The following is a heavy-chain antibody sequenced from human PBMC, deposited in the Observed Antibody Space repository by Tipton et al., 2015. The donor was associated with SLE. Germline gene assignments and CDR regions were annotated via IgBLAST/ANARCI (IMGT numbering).Heavy chain of an antibody. Sequence: TLSLTCAVSGYSISSGYYWGWIRQPPGKGLEWIGSIYHSGSTYYNPSHKSRVTISVDTSKNLFSLKLSSVTAADTAVYYCASAVVVNNDWYFDLWGRGTLVTVSS. J-gene: IGHJ2*01. CDR2: IYHSGST. D-gene: IGHD3-22*01. CDR3: ASAVVVNNDWYFDL. CDR1: GYSISSGYY. V-gene: IGHV4-38-2*01.